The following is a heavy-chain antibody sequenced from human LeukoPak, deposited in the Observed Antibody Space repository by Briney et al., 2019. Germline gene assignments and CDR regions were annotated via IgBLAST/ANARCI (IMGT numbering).Heavy chain of an antibody. CDR3: ASHGTSGTNLNWFDP. CDR2: IYYSGST. CDR1: GGSISSFY. D-gene: IGHD1-1*01. Sequence: PSETLSLTCTVSGGSISSFYWSWIRQPPGKGLEWIGYIYYSGSTNYNPTLKSRVTISVDTSKNQFSLKLSSVTAADTAVYCCASHGTSGTNLNWFDPWGQGTLVTVPS. J-gene: IGHJ5*02. V-gene: IGHV4-59*01.